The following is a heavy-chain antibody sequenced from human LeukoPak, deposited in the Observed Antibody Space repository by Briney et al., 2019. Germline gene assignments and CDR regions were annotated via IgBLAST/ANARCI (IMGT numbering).Heavy chain of an antibody. CDR2: IYTSGST. V-gene: IGHV4-4*07. Sequence: SETLSLTCTVSGVSISSYYWSWLRQPAGKGLEWIGRIYTSGSTNYNPSLKSRVTMSVDTSKNQFSLKLSSVTAADTAVYYCARDGKGYSYGYYYYYGMDVWGQGTTVTVSS. J-gene: IGHJ6*02. CDR1: GVSISSYY. CDR3: ARDGKGYSYGYYYYYGMDV. D-gene: IGHD5-18*01.